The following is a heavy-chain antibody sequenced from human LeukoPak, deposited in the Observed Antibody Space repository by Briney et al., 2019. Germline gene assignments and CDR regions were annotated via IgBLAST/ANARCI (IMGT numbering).Heavy chain of an antibody. CDR2: IYTSGST. CDR1: GGSISSYY. V-gene: IGHV4-4*07. CDR3: ARGNWNDVSQNWFDP. Sequence: PSETLSLTCTVSGGSISSYYWSWIRQPAGKGLEWIGRIYTSGSTNYNPSLKSRVTMSVDTSKNQFSLKLSSVTAADTAVYYCARGNWNDVSQNWFDPWGQGTLVTVSS. J-gene: IGHJ5*02. D-gene: IGHD1-1*01.